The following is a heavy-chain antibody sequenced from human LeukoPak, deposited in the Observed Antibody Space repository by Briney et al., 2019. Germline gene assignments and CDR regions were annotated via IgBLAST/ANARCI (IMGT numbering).Heavy chain of an antibody. CDR2: IWYDGSNK. V-gene: IGHV3-33*06. J-gene: IGHJ4*02. CDR1: GFTFSSYG. Sequence: GESLKISCAASGFTFSSYGMHWVRQAPGKGLEWEAVIWYDGSNKYYADSVKGRFTISRDTSKNTLYLQMNSLRAEDTAVYYCAKDSGSSGWEDFDYWGQGTLVTVSS. CDR3: AKDSGSSGWEDFDY. D-gene: IGHD6-19*01.